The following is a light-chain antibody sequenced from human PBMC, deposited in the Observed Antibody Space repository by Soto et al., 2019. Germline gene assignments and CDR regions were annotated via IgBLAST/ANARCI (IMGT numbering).Light chain of an antibody. CDR2: GTS. Sequence: EIVMTQSPATLSESPGERATLSCRASQSVSSNLAWYQQKRGQAPRLLIYGTSTRATGIPARFSGSGSGTEFTLIISSLQSEDFAVYYCQQYNKCPLTFGRGTKVEIK. V-gene: IGKV3-15*01. J-gene: IGKJ4*01. CDR1: QSVSSN. CDR3: QQYNKCPLT.